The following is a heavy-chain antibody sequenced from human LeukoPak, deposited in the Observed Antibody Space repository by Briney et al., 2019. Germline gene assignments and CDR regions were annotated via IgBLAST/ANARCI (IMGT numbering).Heavy chain of an antibody. CDR2: ISSSSSTI. V-gene: IGHV3-48*01. Sequence: GGSLRLSCVVSTFTKSWMNWVRQAPGKGLEWVSYISSSSSTIYYADSVKGRFTISRDNAKNSLYLQMNSLRAEDTAVYYCARGAYYYEDWGQGTLVTVSS. J-gene: IGHJ4*02. CDR3: ARGAYYYED. CDR1: TFTKSW.